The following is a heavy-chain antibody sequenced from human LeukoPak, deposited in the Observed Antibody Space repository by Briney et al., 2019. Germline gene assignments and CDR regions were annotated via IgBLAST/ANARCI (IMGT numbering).Heavy chain of an antibody. V-gene: IGHV3-23*01. CDR2: VNADGGNT. J-gene: IGHJ4*02. Sequence: GGSLRLSCAASGFTFDNYRMSWVRQAPGKGLEWVSTVNADGGNTYYADSVKGRFTISRDNSKSTLILQMNSLRVEDTALYYCARLAYSSLLGDYWGQGTLVAVSS. D-gene: IGHD6-19*01. CDR1: GFTFDNYR. CDR3: ARLAYSSLLGDY.